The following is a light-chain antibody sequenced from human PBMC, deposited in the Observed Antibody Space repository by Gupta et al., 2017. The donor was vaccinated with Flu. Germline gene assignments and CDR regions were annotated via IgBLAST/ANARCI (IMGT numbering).Light chain of an antibody. CDR3: RQGEHCPRA. CDR2: QVS. CDR1: QGLVYSDGNTY. V-gene: IGKV2-30*01. J-gene: IGKJ3*01. Sequence: DVVMTQSPLSLPVTLGQPASISCRSSQGLVYSDGNTYLHWFQQRPGQSPRRLIYQVSYREYGVPDRFSGSGSGTNFTLKISRVEAEDVGIYCCRQGEHCPRAFGPGTTVEIK.